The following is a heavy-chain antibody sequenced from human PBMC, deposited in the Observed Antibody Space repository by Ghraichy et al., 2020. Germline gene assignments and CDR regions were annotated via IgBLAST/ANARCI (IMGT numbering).Heavy chain of an antibody. CDR1: GGSISSYY. J-gene: IGHJ4*02. V-gene: IGHV4-59*01. Sequence: GSLRLSCTVSGGSISSYYWSWIRQPPGKGLEWIGYIYYSGSTNYNPSLKSRVTISVDTSKNQFSLKLSSVTAADTAVYYCARVAFRDYDFWSGYPKFYYFDYWGQGTLVTVSS. CDR2: IYYSGST. CDR3: ARVAFRDYDFWSGYPKFYYFDY. D-gene: IGHD3-3*01.